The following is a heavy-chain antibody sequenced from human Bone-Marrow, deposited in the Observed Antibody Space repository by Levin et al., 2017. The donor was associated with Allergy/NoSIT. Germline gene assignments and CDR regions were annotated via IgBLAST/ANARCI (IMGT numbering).Heavy chain of an antibody. CDR2: IYYSGST. V-gene: IGHV4-39*01. D-gene: IGHD6-13*01. CDR3: ARRQIAAAGGGDY. Sequence: SQTLSLPCTVSGGSISSSSYYWGWIRQPPGKGLEWIGSIYYSGSTYYNPSLKSRVTISVDTSKNQFSLKLSSVTAADTAVYYCARRQIAAAGGGDYWGQGTLVTVSS. CDR1: GGSISSSSYY. J-gene: IGHJ4*02.